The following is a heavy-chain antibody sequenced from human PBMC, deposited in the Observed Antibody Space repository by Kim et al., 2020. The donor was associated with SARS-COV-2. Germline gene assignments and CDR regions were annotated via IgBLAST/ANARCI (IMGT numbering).Heavy chain of an antibody. CDR1: GFIFSRYA. V-gene: IGHV3-23*01. CDR2: ITNDGST. CDR3: AKMAGSWVQPWSIEY. Sequence: GGSLRRSCAASGFIFSRYAMSWARQAPGKGLEWVSTITNDGSTSYADSVRGRLTISTDNSRNTLYQQMNSLRAADTAMYYCAKMAGSWVQPWSIEYWCQG. D-gene: IGHD1-1*01. J-gene: IGHJ4*02.